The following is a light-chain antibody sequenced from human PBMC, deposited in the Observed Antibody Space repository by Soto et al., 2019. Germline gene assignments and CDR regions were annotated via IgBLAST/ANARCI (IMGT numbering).Light chain of an antibody. J-gene: IGLJ1*01. Sequence: QSVLTQPASVSGSPGQSINISSTGTSSDIGGYNYVSWYQHHPGKAPKLMIYEVSNRPSGVSNRFSGSKSGNTASLTISGLQAEDEADYYCSSLRVFGTGTKLTVL. CDR1: SSDIGGYNY. CDR3: SSLRV. V-gene: IGLV2-14*01. CDR2: EVS.